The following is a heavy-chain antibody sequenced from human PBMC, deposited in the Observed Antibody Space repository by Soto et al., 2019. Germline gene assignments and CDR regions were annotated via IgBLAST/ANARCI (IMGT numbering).Heavy chain of an antibody. D-gene: IGHD2-2*01. V-gene: IGHV1-69*06. CDR3: ARGFDDRVIVVIPAANPWYHGMDV. J-gene: IGHJ6*02. CDR2: IIPLSATT. Sequence: QVQLVQSGTEVKKPGSSVKVSCKASGGTLSNNAIRWVRQAPGQGLEWMGGIIPLSATTNYAQKFQGRVTITADISTSTAYMELTSLTSEDTAVYYCARGFDDRVIVVIPAANPWYHGMDVWGQGTTVTDSS. CDR1: GGTLSNNA.